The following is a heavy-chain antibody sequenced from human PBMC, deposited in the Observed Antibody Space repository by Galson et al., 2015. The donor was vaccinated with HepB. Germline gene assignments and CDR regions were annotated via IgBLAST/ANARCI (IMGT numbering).Heavy chain of an antibody. CDR3: AKVVTRSSGWFGEAGGFDI. CDR1: GFTFDDYA. J-gene: IGHJ3*02. D-gene: IGHD6-19*01. V-gene: IGHV3-9*01. CDR2: ISWNSGSI. Sequence: SLRLSCAASGFTFDDYAMHWVRQAPGKGLEWVSGISWNSGSIGYADSVKGRFTISRDNAKNSLYLQMNSLRAEDTALYYCAKVVTRSSGWFGEAGGFDIWGQGTMVTVSS.